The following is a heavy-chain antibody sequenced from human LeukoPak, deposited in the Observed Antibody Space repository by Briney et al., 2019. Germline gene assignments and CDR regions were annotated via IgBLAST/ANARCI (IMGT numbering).Heavy chain of an antibody. CDR2: IYYSGST. V-gene: IGHV4-59*08. J-gene: IGHJ4*02. D-gene: IGHD6-19*01. CDR1: GGSISSYY. Sequence: SETLSLTCTVSGGSISSYYWSWIRQPPGKGLECIGYIYYSGSTNYNPSLKSRVTISVDTSKNQFSLKLSSVTAADTAVYYCARHLYSSGWSSYFDYWGQGTLVTVSS. CDR3: ARHLYSSGWSSYFDY.